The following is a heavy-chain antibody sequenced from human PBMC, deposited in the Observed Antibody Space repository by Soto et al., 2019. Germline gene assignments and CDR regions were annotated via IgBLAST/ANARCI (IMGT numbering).Heavy chain of an antibody. CDR3: ARRVGSYSDS. V-gene: IGHV1-8*01. Sequence: ASVKVSCKSSGYTFTSYDINWVRQATGQGLEWMGWMNPNSGDTGYAQKFQGRVTMTGNTSITTAYMEVSSLRSEDTAVYYCARRVGSYSDSWGQGTLVTVSS. D-gene: IGHD1-26*01. CDR1: GYTFTSYD. CDR2: MNPNSGDT. J-gene: IGHJ4*02.